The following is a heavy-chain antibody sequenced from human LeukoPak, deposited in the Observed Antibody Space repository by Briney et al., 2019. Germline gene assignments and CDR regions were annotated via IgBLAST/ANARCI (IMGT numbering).Heavy chain of an antibody. J-gene: IGHJ4*02. CDR2: IRYDGSNK. D-gene: IGHD6-19*01. Sequence: GRSLRLSCAASGFTFSSYAMHWVRQAPPQGLEWVSFIRYDGSNKYYADSVKGRFTTSRDNSKNTLYLQMNSLRAEDTAVYYCAKDRSQLTAVAGTYTDYWGQGTLVTVSS. V-gene: IGHV3-30*02. CDR1: GFTFSSYA. CDR3: AKDRSQLTAVAGTYTDY.